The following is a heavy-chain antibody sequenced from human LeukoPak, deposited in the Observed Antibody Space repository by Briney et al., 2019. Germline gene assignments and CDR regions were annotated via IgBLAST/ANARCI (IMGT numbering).Heavy chain of an antibody. CDR2: ISYDGSNK. CDR1: GFSFSSFG. J-gene: IGHJ4*02. D-gene: IGHD6-19*01. CDR3: AKAGYSSGWRNFDY. Sequence: GSLRLSCAASGFSFSSFGMHWVRQAPGKGLEWVAVISYDGSNKFYADSVKGRFTISRDNSKNTLYLQMNSLRAEDTAVFYCAKAGYSSGWRNFDYWGQGTLVTVSS. V-gene: IGHV3-30*18.